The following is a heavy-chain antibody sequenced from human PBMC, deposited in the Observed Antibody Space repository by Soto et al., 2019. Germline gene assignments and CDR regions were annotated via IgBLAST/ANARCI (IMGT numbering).Heavy chain of an antibody. D-gene: IGHD6-19*01. Sequence: SETLSLTCTVSGGSISSYFWSWIRQPPGKGLEFIGYMYYSGSTNYNPSLKSRATISADMSKNQFFLKLSSVTAADTAVYYCARDPMRGRSKQWLVPSAFDIWGQGTMVTVSS. CDR1: GGSISSYF. CDR3: ARDPMRGRSKQWLVPSAFDI. J-gene: IGHJ3*02. CDR2: MYYSGST. V-gene: IGHV4-59*01.